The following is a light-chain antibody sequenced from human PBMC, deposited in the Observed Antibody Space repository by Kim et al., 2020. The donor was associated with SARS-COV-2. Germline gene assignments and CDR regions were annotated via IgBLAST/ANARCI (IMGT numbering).Light chain of an antibody. Sequence: EIVMTQSPATLSVSPGERVTLSCRASQSINTNLGWYQQKPGQAPRLLIYGASNRATGIPARFSGRGSGTEFTLTISSLQSEDFAVYYCQQYNNWPPLTFGGGTKVDIK. CDR1: QSINTN. CDR3: QQYNNWPPLT. CDR2: GAS. J-gene: IGKJ4*01. V-gene: IGKV3-15*01.